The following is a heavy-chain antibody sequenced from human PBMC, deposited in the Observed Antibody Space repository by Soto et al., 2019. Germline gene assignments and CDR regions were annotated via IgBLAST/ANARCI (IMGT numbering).Heavy chain of an antibody. CDR3: ARVTSMVRGVIDNWFDP. CDR1: GGTFSSYA. CDR2: IIPMYGPA. D-gene: IGHD3-10*01. V-gene: IGHV1-69*01. Sequence: QVPLVQSGAEVKKPGSSVTVSCKASGGTFSSYAMHWVRQAPGQGLEWMGGIIPMYGPAKYAQRFQGRVTITADESTTTVYMELTSLTSQVTAVYYCARVTSMVRGVIDNWFDPWGHGTLVTVSS. J-gene: IGHJ5*02.